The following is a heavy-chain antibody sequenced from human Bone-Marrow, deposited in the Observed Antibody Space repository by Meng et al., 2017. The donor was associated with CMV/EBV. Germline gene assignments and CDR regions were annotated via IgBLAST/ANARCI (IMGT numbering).Heavy chain of an antibody. J-gene: IGHJ6*02. CDR1: GGSVSSGSYY. CDR3: ARAFCSTTSCYWFSYYYGMDV. Sequence: SETLSLTCTVSGGSVSSGSYYWSWIRQPPGKGLEWIGYIYYSGSTNYNPSLKSRVTISVDTSTNQFSLKLSSVTAADTAMYYCARAFCSTTSCYWFSYYYGMDVWGQGTTVTVSS. D-gene: IGHD2-2*01. CDR2: IYYSGST. V-gene: IGHV4-61*01.